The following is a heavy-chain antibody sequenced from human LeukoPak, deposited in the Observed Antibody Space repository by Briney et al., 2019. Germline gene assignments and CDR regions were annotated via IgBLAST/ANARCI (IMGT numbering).Heavy chain of an antibody. J-gene: IGHJ5*02. Sequence: SETLSLTCTVSGGSISSRSYYWGWIRQPPGKGLEWIGSIYYSGSTYYNPSLQSRVTISVDTSKNQFSLKLNSVTAADTAVYYCARPGARGAWFDPWGQGTLVTVSS. CDR1: GGSISSRSYY. CDR3: ARPGARGAWFDP. D-gene: IGHD1-26*01. V-gene: IGHV4-39*01. CDR2: IYYSGST.